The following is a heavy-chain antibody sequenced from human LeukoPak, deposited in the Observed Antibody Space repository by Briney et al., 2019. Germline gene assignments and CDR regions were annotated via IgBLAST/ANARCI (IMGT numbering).Heavy chain of an antibody. CDR1: GFIFSNYA. D-gene: IGHD6-19*01. CDR3: ARSPGGWSFLAFDI. J-gene: IGHJ3*02. CDR2: ISYDGSNK. Sequence: PGRSLRLSCAASGFIFSNYAMHWVRQAPGKGLEWVALISYDGSNKYYADSVKGRFTISRDNAKNSLYLQMNSLRDEDTAVYYCARSPGGWSFLAFDIWGQGTMVTVSS. V-gene: IGHV3-30-3*01.